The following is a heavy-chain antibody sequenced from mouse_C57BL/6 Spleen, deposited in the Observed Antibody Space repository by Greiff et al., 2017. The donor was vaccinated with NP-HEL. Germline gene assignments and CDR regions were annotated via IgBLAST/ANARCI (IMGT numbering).Heavy chain of an antibody. D-gene: IGHD2-4*01. J-gene: IGHJ1*03. CDR3: AREDYDDWYFDV. CDR2: IYPRSGNT. CDR1: VYTFTSYG. Sequence: QVQLQQSGAELARPGASVKLSCKASVYTFTSYGISWVKQRTGQGLEWIGEIYPRSGNTYYNEKFKGKATLTADKSSSTAYMELRSLTSEDSAVYFCAREDYDDWYFDVWGTGTTVTVSS. V-gene: IGHV1-81*01.